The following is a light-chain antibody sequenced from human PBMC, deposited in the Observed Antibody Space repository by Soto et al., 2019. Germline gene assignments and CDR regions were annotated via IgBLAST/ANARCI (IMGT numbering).Light chain of an antibody. CDR3: QVWDSSSDHSGV. V-gene: IGLV3-21*04. CDR2: YDS. CDR1: NIGSKS. Sequence: SSELTQPPSVSVAPGKTARITCGGNNIGSKSVHWYQQKPGQAPVLVIYYDSDRPSGIPERFSGSNSGNTATLTISRVEAGDEGDYYCQVWDSSSDHSGVFGGGTKLTVL. J-gene: IGLJ2*01.